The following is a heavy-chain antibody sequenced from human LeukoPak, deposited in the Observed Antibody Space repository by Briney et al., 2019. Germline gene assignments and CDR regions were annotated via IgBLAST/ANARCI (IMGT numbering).Heavy chain of an antibody. CDR3: ARDGDGLDV. CDR2: VYTSGST. J-gene: IGHJ6*02. CDR1: GGSLSNYY. Sequence: SETLSLTCTVSGGSLSNYYWDWIRQPAGQGLEWIGRVYTSGSTNYNPSLKSRVTMSVDTSKNQFSLKLSSVTAAGTAVYFCARDGDGLDVWGQGTTVTVSS. D-gene: IGHD3-16*01. V-gene: IGHV4-4*07.